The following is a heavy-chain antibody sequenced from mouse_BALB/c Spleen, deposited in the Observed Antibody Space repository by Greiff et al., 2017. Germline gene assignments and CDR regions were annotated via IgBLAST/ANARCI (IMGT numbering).Heavy chain of an antibody. V-gene: IGHV1-69*02. CDR1: GYTFTSYW. J-gene: IGHJ4*01. D-gene: IGHD2-1*01. Sequence: QVQLQQPGAELVKPGAPVKLSCKASGYTFTSYWMNWVKQRPGRGLEWIGRIDPSDSETHYNQKFKDKATLTVDKSSSTAYIQLSSLTSEDSAVYYCARDGNSYYYAMDYWGQGTSVTVSS. CDR3: ARDGNSYYYAMDY. CDR2: IDPSDSET.